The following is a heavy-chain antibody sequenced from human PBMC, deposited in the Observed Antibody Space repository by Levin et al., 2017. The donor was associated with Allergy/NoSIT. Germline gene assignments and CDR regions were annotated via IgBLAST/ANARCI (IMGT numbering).Heavy chain of an antibody. Sequence: QTLSLTCTFSGFSLNTNEVGVGWIRQPPGKALEWLALIYRNDDKRYNPSLKSRLTITKDTSKNQVVLTMTNMDPVDTATYYCAHRPAGIAAAGYWGQGTLVTVSS. J-gene: IGHJ4*02. V-gene: IGHV2-5*01. CDR1: GFSLNTNEVG. D-gene: IGHD6-13*01. CDR3: AHRPAGIAAAGY. CDR2: IYRNDDK.